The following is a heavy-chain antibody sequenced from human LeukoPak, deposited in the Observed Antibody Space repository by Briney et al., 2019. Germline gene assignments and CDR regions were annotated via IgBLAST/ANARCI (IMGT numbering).Heavy chain of an antibody. Sequence: GGSLRLSCAASGFTFSDYYMSWIRQAPGKGLEWVSYISSSGSTIYYADSVQGRFTISRDNAKNSLYLQMNSLRAEDTAVYYCARAYDCSSTSCYTGGVGIDYWGQGTLVTVSS. D-gene: IGHD2-2*02. V-gene: IGHV3-11*04. CDR3: ARAYDCSSTSCYTGGVGIDY. J-gene: IGHJ4*02. CDR2: ISSSGSTI. CDR1: GFTFSDYY.